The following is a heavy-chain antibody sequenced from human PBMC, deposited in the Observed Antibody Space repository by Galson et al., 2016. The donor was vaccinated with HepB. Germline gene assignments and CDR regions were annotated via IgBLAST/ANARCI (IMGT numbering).Heavy chain of an antibody. Sequence: SLRLSCAASGFTFSSYWMNWVRQAPGKGLEWVANIKEDGNEKYYVDSVKGRFTISRDNAKNSLHLHMSSLRAEDTAVYFCARGSGSYFPFALWGQGTLVTVSS. D-gene: IGHD3-10*01. V-gene: IGHV3-7*04. J-gene: IGHJ1*01. CDR2: IKEDGNEK. CDR1: GFTFSSYW. CDR3: ARGSGSYFPFAL.